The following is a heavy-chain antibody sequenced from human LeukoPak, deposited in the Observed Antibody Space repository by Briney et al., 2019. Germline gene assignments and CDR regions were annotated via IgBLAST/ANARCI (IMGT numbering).Heavy chain of an antibody. V-gene: IGHV4-4*09. CDR1: GGSISSYY. Sequence: SETLSLTCTVSGGSISSYYWSWIWQPPGKGLEWIRYIYTSGSTNYTPSLKSRVTISVDTSKNQFSLKLSSVTAADTAVYYCARLEVAHGRYFDYWGQRTLVTVSS. D-gene: IGHD1-26*01. CDR2: IYTSGST. CDR3: ARLEVAHGRYFDY. J-gene: IGHJ4*02.